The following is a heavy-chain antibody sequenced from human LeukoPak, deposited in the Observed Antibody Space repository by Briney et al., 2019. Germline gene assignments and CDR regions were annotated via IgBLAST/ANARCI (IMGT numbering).Heavy chain of an antibody. V-gene: IGHV4-34*01. CDR2: INHSGST. Sequence: SETLSLTCAVYGGSFSGYYWSWIRQPPGKGLEWIGEINHSGSTNYNLSLKSRVTISVDTSKNQFSLKLSSVTAADTAVYYCSNYNYYYGMDVWGQGTTVTVSS. CDR3: SNYNYYYGMDV. J-gene: IGHJ6*02. D-gene: IGHD2-21*01. CDR1: GGSFSGYY.